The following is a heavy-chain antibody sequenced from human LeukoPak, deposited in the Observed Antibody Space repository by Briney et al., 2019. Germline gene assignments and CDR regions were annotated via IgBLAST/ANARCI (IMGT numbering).Heavy chain of an antibody. Sequence: PSETLSLTCTVSGGSISSGGYYWSWIRQHPGKGLEWIGYIYYSGSTYYNPSLKSRVTISVDTSKNQFSLKLSSVTAADTAVYYCARDCDDAAFDIWGQGTMVTVSS. V-gene: IGHV4-31*03. CDR2: IYYSGST. CDR3: ARDCDDAAFDI. CDR1: GGSISSGGYY. J-gene: IGHJ3*02.